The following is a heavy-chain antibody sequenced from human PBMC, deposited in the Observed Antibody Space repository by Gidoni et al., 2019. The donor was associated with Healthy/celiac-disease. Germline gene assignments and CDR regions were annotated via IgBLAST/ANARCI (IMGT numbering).Heavy chain of an antibody. CDR2: IIPILGTA. Sequence: QVQLVQSGAELNKPGSSLKVSCRASGGTFSSYDISWVRQAPGQGLEWMGGIIPILGTANYAQKFQGRVTSTAEESTSTACMELSSRRSEDTAVYYCARADSGGSCLDYWGQGTLVTVSS. CDR3: ARADSGGSCLDY. V-gene: IGHV1-69*01. J-gene: IGHJ4*02. D-gene: IGHD2-15*01. CDR1: GGTFSSYD.